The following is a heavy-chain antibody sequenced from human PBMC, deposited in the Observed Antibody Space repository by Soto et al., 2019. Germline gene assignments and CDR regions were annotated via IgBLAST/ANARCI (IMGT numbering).Heavy chain of an antibody. CDR3: ARAPVSHSSSWSDY. V-gene: IGHV3-48*01. CDR2: ISSRSSTI. Sequence: EVQLVESGGGLVQPGGSLRLSCAASGFTFSSYSMKWVRQAPGKGLEWVSYISSRSSTIYYADSVKGRFTISRDNAKNSLYLQMNSLRAEDTAVYYCARAPVSHSSSWSDYWGQGTLVTVSS. CDR1: GFTFSSYS. J-gene: IGHJ4*02. D-gene: IGHD6-13*01.